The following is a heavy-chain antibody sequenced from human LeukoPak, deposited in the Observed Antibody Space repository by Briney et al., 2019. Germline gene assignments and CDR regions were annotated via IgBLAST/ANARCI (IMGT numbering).Heavy chain of an antibody. V-gene: IGHV3-23*01. J-gene: IGHJ4*02. CDR3: AKSYPPGNWEWLALHY. CDR2: ISGSGDNT. Sequence: PGGSLRLSCEAAGFILSSYAMSWVRQAPGRGLEYVSAISGSGDNTYYADSVQGRFTVSRDSSKNTLYLQMHSLRADDTAVYYCAKSYPPGNWEWLALHYWGQGTLVTVSS. CDR1: GFILSSYA. D-gene: IGHD5-12*01.